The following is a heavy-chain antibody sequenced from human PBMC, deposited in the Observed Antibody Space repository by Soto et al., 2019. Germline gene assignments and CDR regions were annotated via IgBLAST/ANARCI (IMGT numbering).Heavy chain of an antibody. V-gene: IGHV3-30*03. CDR1: GFTFTSYG. CDR2: ISYDGGLQ. CDR3: VSDRGYGHASVPYS. D-gene: IGHD5-18*01. J-gene: IGHJ4*02. Sequence: QAHLVESGGGVVQPGRSLRLSCGASGFTFTSYGMHWVRQAPGTRLEWVAVISYDGGLQHYADSVKGRFTISRDNSKNMVLLQMNSLRAEDTAVYYCVSDRGYGHASVPYSWGQGTLVSVSS.